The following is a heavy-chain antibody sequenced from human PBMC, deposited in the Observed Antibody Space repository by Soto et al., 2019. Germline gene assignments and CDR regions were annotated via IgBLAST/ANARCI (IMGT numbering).Heavy chain of an antibody. D-gene: IGHD3-10*01. CDR3: ARLAGGSGGYYINNWFDP. V-gene: IGHV5-10-1*01. CDR1: GYSFTSYW. Sequence: GESLKISCKGSGYSFTSYWISWVRQMPGKVLEWMGRIDPSDSYTNYSPSFQGHVTISADKSISTAYLQWSSLEASDTAMYYCARLAGGSGGYYINNWFDPWGQGXLVTVYS. J-gene: IGHJ5*02. CDR2: IDPSDSYT.